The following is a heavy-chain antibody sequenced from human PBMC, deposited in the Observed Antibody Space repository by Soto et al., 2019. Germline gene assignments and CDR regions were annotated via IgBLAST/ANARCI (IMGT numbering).Heavy chain of an antibody. CDR3: ARDPLITGHYGMDV. CDR1: GYTFINSA. D-gene: IGHD2-8*01. V-gene: IGHV1-3*01. J-gene: IGHJ6*02. CDR2: INAGNGNT. Sequence: ASVKVSCKASGYTFINSAMYWVRQAPGQRLECVGWINAGNGNTKYSQKFQDRVTITRDTSASTAYMELSSLRSEDTAVYYCARDPLITGHYGMDVWGQGTSVTVSS.